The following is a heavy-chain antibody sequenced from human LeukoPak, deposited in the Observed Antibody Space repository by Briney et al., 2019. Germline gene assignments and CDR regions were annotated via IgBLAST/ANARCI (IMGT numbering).Heavy chain of an antibody. V-gene: IGHV4-39*01. Sequence: SETLSLTCTVSGGSLSSSSYYWGWIRQPPGKGLEWIGSIYYSGSTYYNPSLKSRVTISVDTSKNQFSLKLSSVTSADTAVYYCARTLAYCGGDCYPWYFDLWGRGTLVTVSS. CDR2: IYYSGST. CDR3: ARTLAYCGGDCYPWYFDL. D-gene: IGHD2-21*02. CDR1: GGSLSSSSYY. J-gene: IGHJ2*01.